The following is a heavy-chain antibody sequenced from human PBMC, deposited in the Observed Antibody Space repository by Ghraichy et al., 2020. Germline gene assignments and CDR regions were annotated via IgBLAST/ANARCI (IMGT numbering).Heavy chain of an antibody. Sequence: SETLSLTCAVYGGSFSGYYWSWIRQPPGKGLEWIGEINHSGSTNYNPSLKSRVTISVDTSKNQFSLKLSSVTAADTAVYYCARGRQLWLPGFTKLVGAIDYWGQGTLVTVSS. D-gene: IGHD5-18*01. CDR3: ARGRQLWLPGFTKLVGAIDY. CDR1: GGSFSGYY. J-gene: IGHJ4*02. CDR2: INHSGST. V-gene: IGHV4-34*01.